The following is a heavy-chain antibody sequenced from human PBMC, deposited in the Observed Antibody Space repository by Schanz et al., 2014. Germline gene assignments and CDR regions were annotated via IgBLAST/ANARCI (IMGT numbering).Heavy chain of an antibody. CDR2: VSRSTPDI. J-gene: IGHJ3*02. D-gene: IGHD4-17*01. Sequence: EVQLVESGGGLIQPGGSLRLSCAASGFTFTNYAMSWVRQAPGKGLEWVSYVSRSTPDIYYADSVKGRLTISRDDAKKSMYLQMNNLRAEDTAVYYSARKMKLGVYGGKGHDSLDIWGQGTMVTVSS. CDR3: ARKMKLGVYGGKGHDSLDI. V-gene: IGHV3-48*04. CDR1: GFTFTNYA.